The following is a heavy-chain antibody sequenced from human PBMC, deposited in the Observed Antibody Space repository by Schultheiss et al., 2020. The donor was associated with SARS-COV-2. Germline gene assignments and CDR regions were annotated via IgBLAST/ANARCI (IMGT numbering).Heavy chain of an antibody. D-gene: IGHD4-17*01. CDR3: AREGTVNEDNPYGMDV. V-gene: IGHV1-2*02. CDR1: GYTFTGYY. J-gene: IGHJ6*02. Sequence: ASVKVSCKASGYTFTGYYIHWMRQAPGQGLEWMGWINPNSGGTNYAQKFQGRVTMTRDTSISTAYMELSRLRSDDTAVYYCAREGTVNEDNPYGMDVWGQGTTVTVSS. CDR2: INPNSGGT.